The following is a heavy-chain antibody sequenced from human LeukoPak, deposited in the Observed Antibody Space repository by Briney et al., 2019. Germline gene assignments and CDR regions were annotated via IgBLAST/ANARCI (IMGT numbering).Heavy chain of an antibody. V-gene: IGHV1-8*01. CDR3: ARGSPHPVRYYFDY. CDR1: GYTFTSYD. Sequence: RASVKVSCKASGYTFTSYDINWVRQATGQGLEWMGWMNPNSGNTGYAQKFQGRVTMTRDTSISTAYMELSRLRSDDTAVYYCARGSPHPVRYYFDYWGQGTLVTVSS. CDR2: MNPNSGNT. J-gene: IGHJ4*02.